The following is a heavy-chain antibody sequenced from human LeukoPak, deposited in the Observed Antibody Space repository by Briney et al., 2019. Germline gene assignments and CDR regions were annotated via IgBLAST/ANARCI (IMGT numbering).Heavy chain of an antibody. J-gene: IGHJ3*02. CDR1: GGSISSVDYY. CDR3: ARDLSGKDAFDI. Sequence: PSETLSLTGTVSGGSISSVDYYWSWIRQPPGKGLEWIGYISYSGSTYYNPSLKSRVTLSVDTSKNQFSLKLSSVTAVDTAVYYCARDLSGKDAFDIWGQGTMVTVSS. CDR2: ISYSGST. D-gene: IGHD3-3*01. V-gene: IGHV4-30-4*01.